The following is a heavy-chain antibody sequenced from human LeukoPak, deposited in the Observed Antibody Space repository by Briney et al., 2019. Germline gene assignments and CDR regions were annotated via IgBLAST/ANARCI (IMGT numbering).Heavy chain of an antibody. V-gene: IGHV1-2*02. J-gene: IGHJ5*02. CDR1: GHSLTSYS. Sequence: GASVKVSCKAFGHSLTSYSMHWVRQAPGQGLEWMGIINPSGGSTNYAQKFQGRVTMTRDTSISTAYMELSRLRSDDTAVYYCARDSFASGWQLTHKGWFDPWGQGTLVTVSS. CDR2: INPSGGST. D-gene: IGHD6-19*01. CDR3: ARDSFASGWQLTHKGWFDP.